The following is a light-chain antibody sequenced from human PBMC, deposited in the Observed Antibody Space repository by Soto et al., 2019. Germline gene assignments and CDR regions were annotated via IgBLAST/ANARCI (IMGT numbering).Light chain of an antibody. CDR1: QSLSSN. CDR3: QPYNNWPLT. V-gene: IGKV3-15*01. CDR2: ATS. Sequence: EIVLTQSPATLYVSPGETATLSCRASQSLSSNVAWYQQRPRQAPRLLIYATSSRASDVPARFSGTGSGTEFTLTIASLQSEDFAVYYCQPYNNWPLTFGGGTKVDIK. J-gene: IGKJ4*01.